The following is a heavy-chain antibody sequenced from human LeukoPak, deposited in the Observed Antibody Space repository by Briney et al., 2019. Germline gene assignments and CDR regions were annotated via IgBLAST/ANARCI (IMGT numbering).Heavy chain of an antibody. D-gene: IGHD6-13*01. CDR2: IVVGSGNT. Sequence: ASVKVSCKASGFTFTSSAVQWVRQARGQRREWIGWIVVGSGNTNYAQKFQERVTITRDMSTSTAYMELSSLRSEDTAVYYCAAELDAAAARFDPWGQGTLVTVSS. CDR1: GFTFTSSA. J-gene: IGHJ5*02. CDR3: AAELDAAAARFDP. V-gene: IGHV1-58*01.